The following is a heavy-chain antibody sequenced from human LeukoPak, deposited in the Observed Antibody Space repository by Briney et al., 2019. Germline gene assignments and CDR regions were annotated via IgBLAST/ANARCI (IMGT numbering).Heavy chain of an antibody. Sequence: GASVKVSCKASGYTFTGYYMHWVRQAPGQGLEWMGRINPNSGGTNYAQKFQGRVTMTRDTSISTAYMELSRLRSDDTAVYYCARDPYSSSWYYFDYWGQGTLVTVSS. CDR2: INPNSGGT. D-gene: IGHD6-13*01. CDR3: ARDPYSSSWYYFDY. V-gene: IGHV1-2*06. J-gene: IGHJ4*02. CDR1: GYTFTGYY.